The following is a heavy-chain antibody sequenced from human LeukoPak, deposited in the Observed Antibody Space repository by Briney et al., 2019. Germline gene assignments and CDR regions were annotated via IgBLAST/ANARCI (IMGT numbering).Heavy chain of an antibody. CDR1: GFTFNYYV. V-gene: IGHV3-23*01. CDR2: ISGSGGST. J-gene: IGHJ3*02. CDR3: AKKTIVGATVDAFDI. Sequence: GGSLRLSCAASGFTFNYYVMSWVRQAPGKGLECVSIISGSGGSTYYADSVKGRFTISRDNSKNTLYLQMNSLRAEDTAVYYCAKKTIVGATVDAFDIWGQGTMVTVSS. D-gene: IGHD1-26*01.